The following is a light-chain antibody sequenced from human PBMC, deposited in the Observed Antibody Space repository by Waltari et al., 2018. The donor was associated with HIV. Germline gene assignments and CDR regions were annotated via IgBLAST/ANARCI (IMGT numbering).Light chain of an antibody. Sequence: QSALTQPASVSGSPGQSITLSCTGTSSDVGGYNYVSWYQQHPGKAPKLMIYDVRKRRSWFSNRFSGAKSGNSASLTISGLQAEDEADYYCCSYAGSSTYVFGTGTKVTVL. CDR1: SSDVGGYNY. CDR2: DVR. V-gene: IGLV2-23*02. J-gene: IGLJ1*01. CDR3: CSYAGSSTYV.